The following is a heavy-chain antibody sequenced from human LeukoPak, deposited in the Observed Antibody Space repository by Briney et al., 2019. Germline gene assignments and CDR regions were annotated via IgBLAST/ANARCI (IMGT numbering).Heavy chain of an antibody. CDR1: GGSISSGDYY. V-gene: IGHV4-30-4*01. Sequence: SETLSLTCTVSGGSISSGDYYWSWIRQPPGKGLKWIGYIYYSGSTYYNPSLKSRVTISVDTYKNQFSLKLSSVTAADTAVYYCARLVDDAFDIWGQGTMVTVSS. J-gene: IGHJ3*02. CDR2: IYYSGST. D-gene: IGHD2-2*01. CDR3: ARLVDDAFDI.